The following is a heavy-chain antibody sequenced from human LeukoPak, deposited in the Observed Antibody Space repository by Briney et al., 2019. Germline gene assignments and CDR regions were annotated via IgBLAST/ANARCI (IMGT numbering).Heavy chain of an antibody. CDR3: ARGNWLSTVTTAPSFDY. CDR2: IIPIFGTA. CDR1: GGTFSSYA. V-gene: IGHV1-69*05. D-gene: IGHD4-17*01. J-gene: IGHJ4*02. Sequence: SVKVSCKASGGTFSSYAISWVRQAPGQGLEWMGGIIPIFGTANYAQKFQGRVTITTDESTSTAYMELSSLRSEDTAVYYCARGNWLSTVTTAPSFDYWGQGTLVTVSS.